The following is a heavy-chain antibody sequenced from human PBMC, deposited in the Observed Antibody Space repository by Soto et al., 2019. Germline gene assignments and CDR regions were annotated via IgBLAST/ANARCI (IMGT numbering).Heavy chain of an antibody. CDR1: GYTFTNYG. Sequence: QVQLVQSGAEVKKPGASVKVSCKASGYTFTNYGISWVQQAPGQGLEWMGWISAYNGNTNYAQKLQGRVTMTADTXXSTAYMELRSLRSDDTAVYYCASYHLNSYYYGMDVWGQGTTVTVSS. J-gene: IGHJ6*02. CDR2: ISAYNGNT. V-gene: IGHV1-18*01. CDR3: ASYHLNSYYYGMDV.